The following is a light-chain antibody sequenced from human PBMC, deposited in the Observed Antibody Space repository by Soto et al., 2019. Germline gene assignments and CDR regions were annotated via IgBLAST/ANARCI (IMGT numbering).Light chain of an antibody. J-gene: IGKJ1*01. CDR3: QQSYNSPQT. CDR1: QTIMTY. V-gene: IGKV1-39*01. Sequence: DIQMTQSPSSLSASVGDEVTITCRASQTIMTYLNWYQLKPGKPPRLLIYAASSLQSGVPSRFSGSGSVTDFTLTITSLQPEDFATYSCQQSYNSPQTLGQGTKVEIK. CDR2: AAS.